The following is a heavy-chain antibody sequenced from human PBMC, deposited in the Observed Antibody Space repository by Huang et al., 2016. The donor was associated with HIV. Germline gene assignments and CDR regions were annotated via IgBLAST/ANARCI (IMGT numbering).Heavy chain of an antibody. CDR3: ARAAGAFYYYYYYMDV. Sequence: QVQLVQSGAEVKKPGASVKVSCKASGYTFTSYAMHWVRQAPGQRLEWMGWINAGNGNTKYSQKFQGRVTSTRDTSASTAYMELSSLRSEDTAVYYCARAAGAFYYYYYYMDVWGKGTTVTVSS. V-gene: IGHV1-3*01. J-gene: IGHJ6*03. CDR2: INAGNGNT. D-gene: IGHD6-13*01. CDR1: GYTFTSYA.